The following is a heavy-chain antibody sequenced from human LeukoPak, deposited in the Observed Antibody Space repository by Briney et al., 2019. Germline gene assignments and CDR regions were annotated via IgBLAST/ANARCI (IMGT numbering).Heavy chain of an antibody. Sequence: GGSLRLSCAASGFTFDDYGMSWVRQAPGKGLEWVSGINWNGGSTGYADSVKGRFTISRDNAKNSLYLQMNSLRAEDTALYYCARESWYSSSPGGAFDIWGQGTMVTVSS. V-gene: IGHV3-20*04. CDR1: GFTFDDYG. D-gene: IGHD6-6*01. CDR3: ARESWYSSSPGGAFDI. J-gene: IGHJ3*02. CDR2: INWNGGST.